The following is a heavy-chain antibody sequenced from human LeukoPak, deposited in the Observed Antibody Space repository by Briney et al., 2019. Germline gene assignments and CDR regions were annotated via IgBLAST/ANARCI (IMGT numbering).Heavy chain of an antibody. J-gene: IGHJ4*02. V-gene: IGHV4-59*08. CDR3: ARLTRLSTSPDRYYLDY. CDR1: GGSISSYY. Sequence: SETLSLTCTVSGGSISSYYWSWIRQPPGKGLEWIGYIYYSGSTYYNPSLKGRVTISIDTSKNQFPLKLSSVTAADSAVYYCARLTRLSTSPDRYYLDYWGQGTLVTVSS. D-gene: IGHD6-6*01. CDR2: IYYSGST.